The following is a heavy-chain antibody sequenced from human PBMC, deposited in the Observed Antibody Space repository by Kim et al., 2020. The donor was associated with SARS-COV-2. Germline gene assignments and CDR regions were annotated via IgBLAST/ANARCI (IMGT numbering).Heavy chain of an antibody. CDR2: ISGSGGST. CDR3: ASLPVVGCCSGTSFCVSN. V-gene: IGHV3-23*01. CDR1: GFSFSSYA. D-gene: IGHD2-2*01. J-gene: IGHJ4*02. Sequence: GGSLRLSCVASGFSFSSYAMSWVRQAPGKGLEWVSAISGSGGSTHYADSVKGQFTISRDNSKNTLYLQMNSRRAEDTAVDYCASLPVVGCCSGTSFCVSNWGQGTLVTVSS.